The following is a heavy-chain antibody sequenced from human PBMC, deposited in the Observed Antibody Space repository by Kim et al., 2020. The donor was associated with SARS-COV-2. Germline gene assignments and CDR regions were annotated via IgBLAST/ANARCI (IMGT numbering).Heavy chain of an antibody. D-gene: IGHD1-26*01. CDR1: GGSISRSF. J-gene: IGHJ4*02. Sequence: SETLSLTCTVSGGSISRSFWNWVRQPQGKGLEYLGYIYYTGTTNYKPSLKSRVTISLDTSKSQFSLNLNSVTAADTAVYFCAGGTGATISYWGQGILVTVSS. CDR2: IYYTGTT. CDR3: AGGTGATISY. V-gene: IGHV4-59*13.